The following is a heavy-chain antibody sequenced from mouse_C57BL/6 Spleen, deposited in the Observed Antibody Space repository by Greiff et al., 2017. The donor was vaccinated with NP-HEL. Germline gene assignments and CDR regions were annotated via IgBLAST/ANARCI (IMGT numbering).Heavy chain of an antibody. J-gene: IGHJ2*01. CDR2: INPNNGGT. Sequence: VQLQQSGPELVKPGASVKISCKASGYTFTDYYMNWVKQSHGKSLEWIGDINPNNGGTSYNQKFTGKATLTVDKSSSTAYMELRSLTSEDSAVYYCARSYYSNYLDYWGQGTTLTVSS. D-gene: IGHD2-5*01. V-gene: IGHV1-26*01. CDR1: GYTFTDYY. CDR3: ARSYYSNYLDY.